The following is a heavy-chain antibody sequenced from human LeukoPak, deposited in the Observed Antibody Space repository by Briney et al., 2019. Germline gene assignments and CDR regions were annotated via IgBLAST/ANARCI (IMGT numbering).Heavy chain of an antibody. CDR3: ARGSSDVPHFDY. Sequence: SETLSLTCTVSGGSISSSSYYWGWIRQPPGKGLEWIGSIYYSGSTYYNPSLKSRVTISVDTSKNQFSLKLSSVTAADTAVYYCARGSSDVPHFDYWGQGTLVTVSS. J-gene: IGHJ4*02. CDR1: GGSISSSSYY. D-gene: IGHD2-2*01. CDR2: IYYSGST. V-gene: IGHV4-39*07.